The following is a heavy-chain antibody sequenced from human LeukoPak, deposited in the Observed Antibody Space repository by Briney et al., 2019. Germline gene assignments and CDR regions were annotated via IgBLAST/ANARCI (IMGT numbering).Heavy chain of an antibody. CDR2: IYYSEST. CDR1: DDSITMYY. CDR3: ARLGELSYFDY. D-gene: IGHD3-16*02. V-gene: IGHV4-59*01. Sequence: SETLSLTCTVSDDSITMYYWTWIRQPPGKGLEWIGYIYYSESTNYNPSLKSRVTISVDTSKNQFSLKLSSVTAADTAVYYCARLGELSYFDYWGQGTLVTVSS. J-gene: IGHJ4*02.